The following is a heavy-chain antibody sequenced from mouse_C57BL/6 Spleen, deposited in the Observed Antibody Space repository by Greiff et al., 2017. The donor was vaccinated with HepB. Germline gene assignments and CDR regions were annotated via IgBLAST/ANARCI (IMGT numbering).Heavy chain of an antibody. D-gene: IGHD2-12*01. CDR3: SRSPPNSNDVGWFAY. CDR2: IRNKANGYTT. J-gene: IGHJ3*01. Sequence: DVMLVESGGGLVQPGGSLSLSCAASGFTFTDYYMSWVRQPPGKALEWLGFIRNKANGYTTEYSASVKGRFTISRDNSQSILYLQMNALRAEDSATYYGSRSPPNSNDVGWFAYWGQGTLVTVSA. V-gene: IGHV7-3*01. CDR1: GFTFTDYY.